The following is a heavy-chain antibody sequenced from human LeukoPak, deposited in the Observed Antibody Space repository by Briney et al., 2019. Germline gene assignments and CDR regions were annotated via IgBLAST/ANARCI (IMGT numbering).Heavy chain of an antibody. CDR1: GFTFSSYG. Sequence: PGGSLRLSCAASGFTFSSYGMHWVRQAPGKGLEWVAFIRYDGSNKYYADSVKGRFTISRDNSKNTLYLQMNSLRAEDTAVYYCAKVASPTVTTPHYYYYYMDVWGKGTTVTVSS. V-gene: IGHV3-30*02. CDR3: AKVASPTVTTPHYYYYYMDV. D-gene: IGHD4-17*01. J-gene: IGHJ6*03. CDR2: IRYDGSNK.